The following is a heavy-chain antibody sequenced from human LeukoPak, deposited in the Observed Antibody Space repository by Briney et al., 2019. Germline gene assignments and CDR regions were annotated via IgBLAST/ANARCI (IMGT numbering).Heavy chain of an antibody. CDR2: ISYNGRT. CDR1: GVSSSSYF. V-gene: IGHV4-59*01. D-gene: IGHD1-26*01. Sequence: PSETLSLTCTVSGVSSSSYFWSGIRQTPGKGLEWIGYISYNGRTNYNPSLKSRLTISIDTSKNQFSLQLTSVTAADTAVYYCARDRFVGRSYYFDHWGQGILVTVSS. CDR3: ARDRFVGRSYYFDH. J-gene: IGHJ4*02.